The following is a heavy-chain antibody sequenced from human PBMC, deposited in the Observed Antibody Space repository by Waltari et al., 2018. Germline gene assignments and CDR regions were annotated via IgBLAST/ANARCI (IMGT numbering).Heavy chain of an antibody. J-gene: IGHJ4*02. V-gene: IGHV4-59*01. CDR2: IYYSGST. Sequence: QVQLQESGPGLVKPSETLSLTCTVSGGSLSSYYWSWIRQPPGKGLEWIGYIYYSGSTNYNPSLKSRVTISVDTSKNQFSLKLSSVTAADTAVYYCARDNPWGSGSYFDYWGQGTLVTVSS. D-gene: IGHD1-26*01. CDR3: ARDNPWGSGSYFDY. CDR1: GGSLSSYY.